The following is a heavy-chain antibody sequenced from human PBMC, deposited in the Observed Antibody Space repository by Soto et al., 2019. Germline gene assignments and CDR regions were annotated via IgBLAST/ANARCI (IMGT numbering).Heavy chain of an antibody. CDR2: IYHSGIT. J-gene: IGHJ6*02. CDR1: GGSISSSSW. CDR3: ARCPSTQASYDFWSGYHPHYGMDV. D-gene: IGHD3-3*01. Sequence: SDTLSLTRAVSGGSISSSSWWSWVRQPAGKGLEGIGVIYHSGITNYNPSLKSRVTISVDKSKNQFSLKLRSVTAADTAVYYCARCPSTQASYDFWSGYHPHYGMDVWGQGTTVT. V-gene: IGHV4-4*02.